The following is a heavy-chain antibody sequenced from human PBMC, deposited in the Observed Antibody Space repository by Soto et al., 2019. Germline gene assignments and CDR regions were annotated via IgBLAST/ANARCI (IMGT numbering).Heavy chain of an antibody. V-gene: IGHV4-31*03. CDR2: IFYSGST. D-gene: IGHD5-18*01. Sequence: SETLSLTCTVSGGSISSGNYYWTWIRQHPGKGLEWLGYIFYSGSTHYNPSLKSRGFISLDTSKNQFSLNLTSVTAADTAVYYCARAQPGDTAMVYDHWGQGTLVTVSS. CDR1: GGSISSGNYY. CDR3: ARAQPGDTAMVYDH. J-gene: IGHJ5*02.